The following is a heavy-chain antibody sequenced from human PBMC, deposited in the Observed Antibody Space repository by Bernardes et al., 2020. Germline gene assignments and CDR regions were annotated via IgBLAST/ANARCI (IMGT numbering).Heavy chain of an antibody. D-gene: IGHD6-19*01. V-gene: IGHV1-18*01. CDR1: GYTFNLYA. CDR2: ISAYTGNT. CDR3: AREPYSSGRLFQFDY. J-gene: IGHJ4*02. Sequence: ASVKVSCKASGYTFNLYAISWVRQAPGQGLEWMAWISAYTGNTNFAQKFQGRVTLTTDISTSTAYMELRSLTSDDTALYYCAREPYSSGRLFQFDYWGQGTLVTVSS.